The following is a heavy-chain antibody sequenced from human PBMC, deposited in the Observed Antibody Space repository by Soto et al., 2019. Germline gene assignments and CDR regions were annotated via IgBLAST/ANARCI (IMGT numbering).Heavy chain of an antibody. CDR1: GYTFTSYD. CDR3: ARHGSGSYQNWFDP. J-gene: IGHJ5*02. D-gene: IGHD3-10*01. V-gene: IGHV1-8*01. Sequence: QVQLVQSGAEVKKPGASVKVSCKASGYTFTSYDINWVRQATGQGLEWMGWMNPNSGNTGYAQKFQGRVTMTRNTSISTAYRELSSLRSEDTALYYCARHGSGSYQNWFDPWGQGTLVTVSS. CDR2: MNPNSGNT.